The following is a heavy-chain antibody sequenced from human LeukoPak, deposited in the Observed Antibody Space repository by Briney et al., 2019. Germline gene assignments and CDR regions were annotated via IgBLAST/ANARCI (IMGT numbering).Heavy chain of an antibody. CDR2: IYYSGST. D-gene: IGHD6-13*01. CDR1: GGSISSYY. V-gene: IGHV4-59*01. J-gene: IGHJ5*02. Sequence: SETLSLTCTVSGGSISSYYWSWIRQPPGKGLEWIGYIYYSGSTNYNPSLKSRVTISVDTSKNQFSLKLSSVTAADTAVYCCARSSSWYENWFDPWGQGTLVTVSS. CDR3: ARSSSWYENWFDP.